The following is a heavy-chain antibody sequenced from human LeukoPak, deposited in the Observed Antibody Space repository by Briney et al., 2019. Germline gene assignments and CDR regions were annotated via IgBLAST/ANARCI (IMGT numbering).Heavy chain of an antibody. CDR2: IYSGGST. V-gene: IGHV3-53*01. CDR1: GFTVSSNY. Sequence: HPGGSLRLSCAASGFTVSSNYMSWVRQAPGKGLEWVPVIYSGGSTYYADSVKGRFTISRDNSKNTLYLQMNSLRAEDTAVYYCARDVGHSYGWDYFDYWGQGTLVTVSS. J-gene: IGHJ4*02. CDR3: ARDVGHSYGWDYFDY. D-gene: IGHD5-18*01.